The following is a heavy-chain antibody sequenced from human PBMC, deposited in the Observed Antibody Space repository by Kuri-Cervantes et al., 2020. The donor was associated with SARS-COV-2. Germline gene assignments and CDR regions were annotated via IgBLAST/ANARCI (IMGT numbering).Heavy chain of an antibody. Sequence: GESLKISCAGSGFTVANYYMSWVRQAPGKGLEWVSILYGGDKTDYADSVKGRFTISRDNSKNTLLLQMDSLRADDTAVYYCASERSPKYCSSTSCYVIWGQGTLVTVSS. D-gene: IGHD2-2*01. V-gene: IGHV3-53*01. J-gene: IGHJ4*02. CDR3: ASERSPKYCSSTSCYVI. CDR1: GFTVANYY. CDR2: LYGGDKT.